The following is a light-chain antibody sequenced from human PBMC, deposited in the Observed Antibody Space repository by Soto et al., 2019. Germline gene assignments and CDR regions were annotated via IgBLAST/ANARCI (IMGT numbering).Light chain of an antibody. V-gene: IGLV2-14*01. Sequence: LKKSSPVSGSPGQSLTLLCPGNRKVVGGYNYVSWDQQHPGKAPKLMIYDVSNRPSGVSDRFFGSKSGNTASLTISGLQIEDEADYYCRSYTITRTLVFGTGTKVTVL. J-gene: IGLJ1*01. CDR1: RKVVGGYNY. CDR2: DVS. CDR3: RSYTITRTLV.